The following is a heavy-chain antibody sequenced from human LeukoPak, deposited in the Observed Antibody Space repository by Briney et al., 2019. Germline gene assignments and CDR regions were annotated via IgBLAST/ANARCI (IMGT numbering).Heavy chain of an antibody. CDR2: IYTCGST. V-gene: IGHV4-61*02. D-gene: IGHD3-3*01. CDR3: ARDLGWLLAFDI. J-gene: IGHJ3*02. Sequence: SQTLSLTCTVSGGSISSGSYYWSWIRQPAGKGLEWIGRIYTCGSTNYNPSLKSRVTISVDTSKNQFSLKLSSVTAADTAVYYCARDLGWLLAFDIWGQGTMVTVSS. CDR1: GGSISSGSYY.